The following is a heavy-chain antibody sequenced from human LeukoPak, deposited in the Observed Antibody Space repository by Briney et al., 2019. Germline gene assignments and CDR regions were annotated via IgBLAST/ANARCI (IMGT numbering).Heavy chain of an antibody. D-gene: IGHD5/OR15-5a*01. Sequence: GRSLRLSCAASGFTFSSYGMHWVRQAPGKGLEWVAVISYDGSNKYYADSVKGRFTISRDNSKNTLYLQMNSLRAEDTAVYYCAKEVYGEYWYFDLWGRGTLVTVSS. V-gene: IGHV3-30*18. J-gene: IGHJ2*01. CDR2: ISYDGSNK. CDR3: AKEVYGEYWYFDL. CDR1: GFTFSSYG.